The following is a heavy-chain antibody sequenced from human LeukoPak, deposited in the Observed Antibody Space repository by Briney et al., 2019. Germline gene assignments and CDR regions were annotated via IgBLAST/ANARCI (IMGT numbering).Heavy chain of an antibody. CDR3: ARGRIAVAGTLVDY. CDR1: GGSFSGYY. CDR2: INHSGST. D-gene: IGHD6-19*01. V-gene: IGHV4-34*01. J-gene: IGHJ4*02. Sequence: SETLSLTCAVYGGSFSGYYWSWIRQPPGKGLERIGEINHSGSTNYNPSLKSRVTISVDTSKNQFSLKLSSVTAADTAVYYCARGRIAVAGTLVDYWGQGTLVTVSS.